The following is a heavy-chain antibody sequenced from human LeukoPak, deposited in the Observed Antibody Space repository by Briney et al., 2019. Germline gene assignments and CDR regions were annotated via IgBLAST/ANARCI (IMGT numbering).Heavy chain of an antibody. CDR3: ARAHHRRVYDYVWGSYPY. V-gene: IGHV3-7*01. J-gene: IGHJ4*02. D-gene: IGHD3-16*02. CDR1: GFTFSSYW. Sequence: GGSLRLSCAASGFTFSSYWMTWVRQAPGKGLEWVANIKKDGSEKYYVDSVKGRFTISRDNAKTSLYLQMNSLRAEDTAVYYCARAHHRRVYDYVWGSYPYWGQGTLVTVSS. CDR2: IKKDGSEK.